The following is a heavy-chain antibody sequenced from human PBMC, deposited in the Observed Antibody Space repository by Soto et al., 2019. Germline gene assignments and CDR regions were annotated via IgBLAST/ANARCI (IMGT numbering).Heavy chain of an antibody. D-gene: IGHD6-6*01. CDR1: GGSFSGYY. V-gene: IGHV4-34*01. Sequence: QVQLQQWGAGLLKPSETLSLPCAVYGGSFSGYYWSWIRQPPGKGLEWIGEINHSGSTNYNPSLKSRVTISVDTSKNQFSLKLSSGTAADTAGYYCARVSGIAAAPDYYYYYMGVWGKGTTVTVSS. CDR3: ARVSGIAAAPDYYYYYMGV. CDR2: INHSGST. J-gene: IGHJ6*03.